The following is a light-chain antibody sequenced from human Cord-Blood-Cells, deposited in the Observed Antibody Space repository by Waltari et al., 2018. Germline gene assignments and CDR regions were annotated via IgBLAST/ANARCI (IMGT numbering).Light chain of an antibody. V-gene: IGKV1-39*01. CDR1: QSISSY. J-gene: IGKJ1*01. Sequence: DIQMTQSPTSLSASVGDRVTSTCRASQSISSYLNWYQQKPGKAPKLPIYAASSLQSGVPSRFSGSGSGTDFTLTISSLQPEDFATYYCQQSYSTPPTFGQGTKVEIK. CDR3: QQSYSTPPT. CDR2: AAS.